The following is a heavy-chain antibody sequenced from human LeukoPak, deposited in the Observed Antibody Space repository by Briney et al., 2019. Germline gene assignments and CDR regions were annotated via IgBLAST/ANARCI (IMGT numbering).Heavy chain of an antibody. Sequence: SETLSLTCTVSYGSITSSNYYWGWIRQSPGKGLEWIGSISHTGSTYHNPSLKSRVTISVDTSKNQFSLRLSSVTAADTAVYYCAREGSSGWYPYWGQGTLVTVFS. J-gene: IGHJ4*02. CDR1: YGSITSSNYY. V-gene: IGHV4-39*02. CDR2: ISHTGST. CDR3: AREGSSGWYPY. D-gene: IGHD6-19*01.